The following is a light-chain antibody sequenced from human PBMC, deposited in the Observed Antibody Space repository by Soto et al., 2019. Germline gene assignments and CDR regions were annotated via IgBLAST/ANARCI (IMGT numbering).Light chain of an antibody. CDR2: DAS. CDR1: LSISTA. V-gene: IGKV1-13*02. J-gene: IGKJ4*01. CDR3: QEFDRNPLT. Sequence: AIQLTQSPSSLSAPVGDRVTITCRASLSISTALVWYQQKPGKAPRLLIYDASTLETGVPSRFIGSGYGTDFTLTISSLQPEDFATYYCQEFDRNPLTFGGWTKVDIK.